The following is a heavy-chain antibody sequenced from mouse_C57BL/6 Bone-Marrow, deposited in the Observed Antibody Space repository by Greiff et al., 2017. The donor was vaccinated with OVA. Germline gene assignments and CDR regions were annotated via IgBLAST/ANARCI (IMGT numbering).Heavy chain of an antibody. J-gene: IGHJ2*01. Sequence: LVESGGGLVQPGGSMKLSCVASGFTFSNYWKNWVRQSPEKGLEWVAQIRLKSDNYATHYAESVKGRFTISRDDSKSSVYLQMNNLRAEDTGIYYCTGATTGEGDYWGQGTTLTVSS. CDR3: TGATTGEGDY. CDR2: IRLKSDNYAT. CDR1: GFTFSNYW. D-gene: IGHD1-1*01. V-gene: IGHV6-3*01.